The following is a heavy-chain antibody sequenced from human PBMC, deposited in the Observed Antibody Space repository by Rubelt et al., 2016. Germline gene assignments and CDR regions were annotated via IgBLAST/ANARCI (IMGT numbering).Heavy chain of an antibody. V-gene: IGHV4-34*01. CDR2: INHSGST. J-gene: IGHJ4*02. Sequence: QVQLQQWGAGLLKPSETLSLTCAVYGGSFSGYYWSWIRQPPGKGLEWIGEINHSGSTNYNPSLKSRVTISVDTSKNQFSLKLSSVTAADTAVYCCAGGAPYGSGSYWGQGTLVTASS. D-gene: IGHD3-10*01. CDR1: GGSFSGYY. CDR3: AGGAPYGSGSY.